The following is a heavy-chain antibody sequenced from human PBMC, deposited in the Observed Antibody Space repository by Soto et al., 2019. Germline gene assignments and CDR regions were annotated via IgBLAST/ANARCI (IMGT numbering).Heavy chain of an antibody. CDR2: VSPGGDVS. CDR1: GFTFSSFV. J-gene: IGHJ3*01. CDR3: VRRAITATTNWGAFDV. D-gene: IGHD1-20*01. V-gene: IGHV3-23*01. Sequence: PGGSLRLSCAAPGFTFSSFVMNWVRRSPGKGLGLVSTVSPGGDVSHYTDSVKGRFTISRDNSRRTLHLQMDSLRAEDAAVYFCVRRAITATTNWGAFDVWGQGTVVTVSS.